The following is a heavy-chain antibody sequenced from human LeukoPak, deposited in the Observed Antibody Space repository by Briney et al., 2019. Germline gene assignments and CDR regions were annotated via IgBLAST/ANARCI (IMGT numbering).Heavy chain of an antibody. D-gene: IGHD5-18*01. CDR2: IYYSGST. V-gene: IGHV4-59*01. CDR1: GSSISSYY. J-gene: IGHJ4*02. Sequence: SETLSLTCTVSGSSISSYYWSRIRQPPGKGLEWIGYIYYSGSTKYNPSLKSRVTISVDTSKNQFSLNLSSVTAADTAVYYCARDTREDTAMAYFDYWGQGTLVTVSS. CDR3: ARDTREDTAMAYFDY.